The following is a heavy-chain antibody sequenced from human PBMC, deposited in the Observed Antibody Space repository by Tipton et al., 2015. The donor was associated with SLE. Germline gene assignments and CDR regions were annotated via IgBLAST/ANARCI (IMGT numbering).Heavy chain of an antibody. J-gene: IGHJ3*02. Sequence: SLRLSCSVSGDSIISSSYYWGWIRQPPGKGLEWIGSMYYSGSTYYNPSLKSRVTISVDTSKNQFSLMLRSVTAADTAVYYCARDGPYYDFWSGMVTFDSWGQGTMVTVSS. V-gene: IGHV4-39*07. CDR3: ARDGPYYDFWSGMVTFDS. CDR2: MYYSGST. D-gene: IGHD3-3*01. CDR1: GDSIISSSYY.